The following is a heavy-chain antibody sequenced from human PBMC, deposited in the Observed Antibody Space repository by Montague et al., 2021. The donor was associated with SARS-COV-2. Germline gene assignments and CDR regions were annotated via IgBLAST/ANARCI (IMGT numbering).Heavy chain of an antibody. CDR3: ARSESPSYSSSPFDY. CDR1: GASISSRSYY. V-gene: IGHV4-39*01. CDR2: KYYSGST. D-gene: IGHD6-13*01. J-gene: IGHJ4*02. Sequence: SETLSLTCTVSGASISSRSYYWGWIRQPPGKGLEWIGFKYYSGSTCYNPTLKSRVTISVDTPKNQFSLKLSSVTAADTAVYYCARSESPSYSSSPFDYWGQGTLVTVSS.